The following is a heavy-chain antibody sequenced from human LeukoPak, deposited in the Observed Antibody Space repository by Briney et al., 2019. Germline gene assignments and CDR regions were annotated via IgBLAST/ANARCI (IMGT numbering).Heavy chain of an antibody. V-gene: IGHV3-7*01. CDR3: ARDRGWLLFDC. Sequence: GGSLRLSCAASGFTFSSYWISWVRQAPGKGLEWVANIKEDGSEKYYVDSVKGRFTISRDNVKNSLYLQMNSLRAEDTAVYYCARDRGWLLFDCWGQGTLVTVSS. CDR1: GFTFSSYW. J-gene: IGHJ4*02. D-gene: IGHD1-26*01. CDR2: IKEDGSEK.